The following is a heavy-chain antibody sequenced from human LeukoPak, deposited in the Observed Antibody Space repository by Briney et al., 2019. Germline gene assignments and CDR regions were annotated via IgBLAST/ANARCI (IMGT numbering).Heavy chain of an antibody. Sequence: ASVKVSCKASGYTFTSYDINWVRQATGRGLEWMGWMNPNSGNTGYAQKFQGRVTITRNTSISTAYMELSSLISEGTAVYYCARGRSTTGFDYWGQGTLVTVSS. D-gene: IGHD1-1*01. CDR2: MNPNSGNT. V-gene: IGHV1-8*03. CDR3: ARGRSTTGFDY. CDR1: GYTFTSYD. J-gene: IGHJ4*02.